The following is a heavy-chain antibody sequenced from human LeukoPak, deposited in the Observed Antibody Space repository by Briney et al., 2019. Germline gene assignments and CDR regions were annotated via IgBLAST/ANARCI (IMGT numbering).Heavy chain of an antibody. Sequence: PGGSLRLSCAASGLAFSAYKMHWVRQAPGKGLEWVAVISYDGSNKYYADSVKGRFTISRDNSKNTLYLQMNSLRAEDTAVYYCARASGYYVAGDFDYWGQGTLVTVSS. CDR1: GLAFSAYK. J-gene: IGHJ4*02. V-gene: IGHV3-30-3*01. CDR2: ISYDGSNK. D-gene: IGHD3-10*02. CDR3: ARASGYYVAGDFDY.